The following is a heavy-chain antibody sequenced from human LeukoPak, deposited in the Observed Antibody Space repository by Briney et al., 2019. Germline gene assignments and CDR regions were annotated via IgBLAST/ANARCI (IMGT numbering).Heavy chain of an antibody. CDR2: INHSGST. CDR1: GGSFSGYY. D-gene: IGHD3-10*01. V-gene: IGHV4-34*01. J-gene: IGHJ3*02. CDR3: ARGRMGVRGVIIPGAFDI. Sequence: PSETLSLTCAVYGGSFSGYYWSWIRQPPGKGLEWIGEINHSGSTNYNPSLKSRVTISVGTSKNQFSLKLSSVTAADTAVYYCARGRMGVRGVIIPGAFDIWGQGTMVTVSS.